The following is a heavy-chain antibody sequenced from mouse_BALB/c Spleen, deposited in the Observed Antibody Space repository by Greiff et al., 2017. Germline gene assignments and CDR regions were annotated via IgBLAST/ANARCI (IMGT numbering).Heavy chain of an antibody. CDR3: TRWGYGSFDY. J-gene: IGHJ2*01. D-gene: IGHD2-2*01. CDR2: IRLKSNNYAT. Sequence: EVKLVESGGGLVQPGGSMKLSCVASGFTFSNYWMNWVRQSPEKGLEWVAEIRLKSNNYATHYAESVKGRFTISRDDSKSSVYLQMNNLRAEDTGIYYCTRWGYGSFDYWGQGTTLTVSS. CDR1: GFTFSNYW. V-gene: IGHV6-6*02.